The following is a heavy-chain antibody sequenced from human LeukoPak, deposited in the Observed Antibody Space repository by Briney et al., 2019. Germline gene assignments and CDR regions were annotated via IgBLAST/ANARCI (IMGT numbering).Heavy chain of an antibody. V-gene: IGHV3-74*01. CDR3: ARVIAVAGNYYFDY. Sequence: GSLRLSCAASGFTFSSYAMSWVRQAPGKGLEWVSRINSDGSSTSYADSVKGRFTISRDNAKNTLYLQMNSLRAEDTAVYYCARVIAVAGNYYFDYWGQGTLVTVSS. J-gene: IGHJ4*02. CDR1: GFTFSSYA. D-gene: IGHD6-19*01. CDR2: INSDGSST.